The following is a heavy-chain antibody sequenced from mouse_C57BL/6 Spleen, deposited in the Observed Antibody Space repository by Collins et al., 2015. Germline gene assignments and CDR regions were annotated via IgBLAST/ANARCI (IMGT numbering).Heavy chain of an antibody. J-gene: IGHJ3*01. V-gene: IGHV5-12-2*01. Sequence: EVKLVESGGGLVQPGGSLKLSCAASGFTFSSYTMSWVRQTPEKRLEWVAYISNGGGSTYYPDTVKGRFTISRDNAKNTLYLQMSSLKSEDTAMYYCARPGNSWFAYWGQGTLVTVSA. CDR2: ISNGGGST. CDR1: GFTFSSYT. CDR3: ARPGNSWFAY. D-gene: IGHD2-1*01.